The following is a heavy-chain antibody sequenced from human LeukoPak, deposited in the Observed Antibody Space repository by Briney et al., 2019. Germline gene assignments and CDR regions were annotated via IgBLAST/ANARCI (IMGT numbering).Heavy chain of an antibody. D-gene: IGHD5-18*01. V-gene: IGHV3-7*03. J-gene: IGHJ4*02. Sequence: GGSLRLSCAVSGFTFSSYSMSWVRQAPGKGLEWVANIKQDGSEKYYVDSVKGRFTISRDNAKNSLYLQMNSLRAEDTAVYYCGKGRTGYSYGYGIDSWGQGTLVTVSS. CDR3: GKGRTGYSYGYGIDS. CDR1: GFTFSSYS. CDR2: IKQDGSEK.